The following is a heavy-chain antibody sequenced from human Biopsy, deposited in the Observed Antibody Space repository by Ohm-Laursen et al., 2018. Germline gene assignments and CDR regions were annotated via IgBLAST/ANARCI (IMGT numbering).Heavy chain of an antibody. J-gene: IGHJ4*02. CDR3: VSSGINWCLSY. CDR1: VFTFSSYR. V-gene: IGHV3-74*03. Sequence: GSLRLSCTAAVFTFSSYRMHWVRPTTGKALVWVVGINSDVNYTTNVDTVKGRFTIPRDNAKNTLFLQMTSLSTEDTAVYYCVSSGINWCLSYWGQGILVTVAS. D-gene: IGHD1-1*01. CDR2: INSDVNYT.